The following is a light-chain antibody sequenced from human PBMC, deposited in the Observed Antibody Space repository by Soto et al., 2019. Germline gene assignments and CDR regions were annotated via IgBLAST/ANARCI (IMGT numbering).Light chain of an antibody. J-gene: IGLJ2*01. CDR1: STNVGSYNS. V-gene: IGLV2-18*02. CDR3: SSYTHSTTLV. Sequence: QFALTQPPSVSGSPGQSVTISCTGTSTNVGSYNSVPWYQQPPGTAPKLMIYDVSNRPSGVPDRFSGSKSGNTASLTISGLQAEDEADYYCSSYTHSTTLVFGGGTKLTVL. CDR2: DVS.